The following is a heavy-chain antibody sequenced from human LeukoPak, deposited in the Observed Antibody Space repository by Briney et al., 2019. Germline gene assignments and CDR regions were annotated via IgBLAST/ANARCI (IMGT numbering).Heavy chain of an antibody. D-gene: IGHD3-10*01. CDR1: GGSISSYY. V-gene: IGHV4-59*01. J-gene: IGHJ4*02. CDR2: IYYSGST. Sequence: SETLSLTCTVSGGSISSYYWSWIRQPPGKGLEWIGYIYYSGSTNYNPSLKSRVTISVDTSKNQFSLKLSSVTAADTAVYYCAKDKSYGSGSYQFDFWGQGTLVTVSS. CDR3: AKDKSYGSGSYQFDF.